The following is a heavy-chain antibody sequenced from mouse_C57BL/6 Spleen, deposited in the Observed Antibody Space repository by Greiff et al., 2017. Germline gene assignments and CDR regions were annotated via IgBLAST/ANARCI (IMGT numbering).Heavy chain of an antibody. Sequence: QVQLQQPGAELVRPGTSVKLSCKASGYTFTSYWMHWVKQRPGQGLEWIGVIDPSDSYTNYNQKFKGKATLTVDTFSSTAYMQLSSLTSEDSAVYYCARGGTTVDAMDYWGQGTAVTVSS. CDR2: IDPSDSYT. CDR3: ARGGTTVDAMDY. J-gene: IGHJ4*01. V-gene: IGHV1-59*01. D-gene: IGHD1-1*01. CDR1: GYTFTSYW.